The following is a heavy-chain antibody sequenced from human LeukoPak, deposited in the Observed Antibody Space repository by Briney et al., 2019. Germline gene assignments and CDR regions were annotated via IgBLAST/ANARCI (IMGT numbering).Heavy chain of an antibody. CDR3: ARVPEHYYYYMDV. CDR2: IYYSGST. J-gene: IGHJ6*03. Sequence: SETLSLTCTVSGGSISSSSYYWGWIRQPPGKGLEWIGSIYYSGSTYYNPSPKSRVTISVDTSKNQFSLKLSSVTAADTAVYYCARVPEHYYYYMDVWGKGTTVTVSS. V-gene: IGHV4-39*07. CDR1: GGSISSSSYY.